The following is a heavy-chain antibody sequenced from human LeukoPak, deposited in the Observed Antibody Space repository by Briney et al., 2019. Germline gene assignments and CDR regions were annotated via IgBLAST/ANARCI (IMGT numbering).Heavy chain of an antibody. J-gene: IGHJ4*02. Sequence: PGGSLRLSCVASGFTFSTYWMHWVRHVPGKGLVWVSRINGDGSTTAYAESVKGRFTIPRDNAKNTLYLQMNSLRVEDTAVYYCARESTAGVPEDHWGQGTLVTVSS. CDR3: ARESTAGVPEDH. D-gene: IGHD6-13*01. V-gene: IGHV3-74*01. CDR1: GFTFSTYW. CDR2: INGDGSTT.